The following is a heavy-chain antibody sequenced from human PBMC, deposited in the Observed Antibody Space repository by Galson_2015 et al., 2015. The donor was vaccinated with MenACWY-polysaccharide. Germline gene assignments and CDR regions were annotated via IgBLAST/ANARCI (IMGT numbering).Heavy chain of an antibody. CDR3: ARNPSRRDIAAASH. D-gene: IGHD6-13*01. CDR2: IRYDGRK. Sequence: SLRLSCAGSGFTFGGNGLHWVRQAPGKGLEWVALIRYDGRKNYQDAATSRLTTSRDNSKNTLYLQMNSLRPEDTAVYYCARNPSRRDIAAASHWGQGALVSVSS. V-gene: IGHV3-30*02. CDR1: GFTFGGNG. J-gene: IGHJ4*02.